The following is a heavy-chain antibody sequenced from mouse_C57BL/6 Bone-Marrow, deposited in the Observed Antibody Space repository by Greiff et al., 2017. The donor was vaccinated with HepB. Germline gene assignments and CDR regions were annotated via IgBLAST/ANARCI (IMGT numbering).Heavy chain of an antibody. CDR2: ISNGGGST. Sequence: EVHLVESGGGLVQPGGSLKLSCAASGFTFSDYYMYWVRQTPEKRLEWVAYISNGGGSTYYPDTVKGRFTISRDNAKNTLYLQMSRLKSEDTAMYYCARQRRDWDRDYAMDYWGQGTSVTGSS. V-gene: IGHV5-12*01. CDR3: ARQRRDWDRDYAMDY. D-gene: IGHD4-1*01. J-gene: IGHJ4*01. CDR1: GFTFSDYY.